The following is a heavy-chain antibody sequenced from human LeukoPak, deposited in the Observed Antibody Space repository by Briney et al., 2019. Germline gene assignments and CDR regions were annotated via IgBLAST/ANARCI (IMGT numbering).Heavy chain of an antibody. Sequence: GGSLRLSCAASGFTFSTYGIHWARQAPGKGLEWVAFIRYDGSKTHYADSVKGRFTISRDNSKNMVYLQMNSLRAEDTAVYYCAKGRAARYFDYWGQGTLVTVSS. V-gene: IGHV3-30*02. CDR1: GFTFSTYG. CDR2: IRYDGSKT. J-gene: IGHJ4*02. D-gene: IGHD6-6*01. CDR3: AKGRAARYFDY.